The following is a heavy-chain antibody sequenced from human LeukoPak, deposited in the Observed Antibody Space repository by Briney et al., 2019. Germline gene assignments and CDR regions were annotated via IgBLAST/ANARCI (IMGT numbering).Heavy chain of an antibody. V-gene: IGHV3-30*18. D-gene: IGHD6-13*01. CDR2: ISYDGSNK. CDR3: AKDTGYSSSWYSYYYYYYGMDV. CDR1: GFTFSSYG. Sequence: GGSLRLSCAASGFTFSSYGMHWARQAPGKRLEWVAVISYDGSNKYYADSVKGRFTISRDNSKNTLYLQMNSLRAEDTAVYYCAKDTGYSSSWYSYYYYYYGMDVWGQGTTVTVSS. J-gene: IGHJ6*02.